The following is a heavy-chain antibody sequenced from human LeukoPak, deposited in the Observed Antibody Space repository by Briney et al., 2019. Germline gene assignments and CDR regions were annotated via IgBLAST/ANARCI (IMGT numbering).Heavy chain of an antibody. CDR2: IYHGETT. CDR1: GYFITTGHY. D-gene: IGHD1-1*01. Sequence: SETLSLTCTVSGYFITTGHYWGWIRQPPGRGLEWIGSIYHGETTYYNPSLKTRLTISLDTSKNQVSLKLSSVTAADTAVYYCASNWSDFDYWGQGILVTVSS. J-gene: IGHJ4*02. V-gene: IGHV4-38-2*02. CDR3: ASNWSDFDY.